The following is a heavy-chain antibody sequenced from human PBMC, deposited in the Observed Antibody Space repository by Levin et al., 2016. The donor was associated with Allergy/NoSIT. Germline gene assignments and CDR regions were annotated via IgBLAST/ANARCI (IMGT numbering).Heavy chain of an antibody. CDR2: ISSSSSYI. CDR3: ARDGVITMVRGSIIGYYYYYGMDV. J-gene: IGHJ6*02. D-gene: IGHD3-10*01. Sequence: VRQAPGKGLEWVSSISSSSSYIYYADSVKGRFTISRDNAKNSLYLQMNSLRAEDTAVCYCARDGVITMVRGSIIGYYYYYGMDVWGQGTTVTVSS. V-gene: IGHV3-21*01.